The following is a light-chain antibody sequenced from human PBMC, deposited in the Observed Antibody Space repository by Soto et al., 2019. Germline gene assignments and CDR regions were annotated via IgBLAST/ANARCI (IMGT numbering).Light chain of an antibody. CDR1: QSVSSY. V-gene: IGKV3-11*01. Sequence: EIVLTQAPATLSLSPGERATLSCRASQSVSSYLAWYQQKPGQAPRLLIYDASNRATGIPARFSGSGSGTDFTLTISSLEPEEFAIYYCKQRSNWPLTFGGRPKVDIK. CDR2: DAS. CDR3: KQRSNWPLT. J-gene: IGKJ4*01.